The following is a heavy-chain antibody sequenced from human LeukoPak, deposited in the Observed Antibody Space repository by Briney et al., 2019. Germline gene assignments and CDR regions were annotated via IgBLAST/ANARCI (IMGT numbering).Heavy chain of an antibody. CDR3: AKPPMEDYYDSSGSLFDY. D-gene: IGHD3-22*01. J-gene: IGHJ4*02. CDR2: ISGSGGST. CDR1: GFTFSSYA. Sequence: GGSLRLSCAASGFTFSSYAMSWVRQAPGKGLEWVSAISGSGGSTYYADSVKGRFTISRDNSKNTLYLQMNSLRAEDTAVYYCAKPPMEDYYDSSGSLFDYWGQGTLVTVSS. V-gene: IGHV3-23*01.